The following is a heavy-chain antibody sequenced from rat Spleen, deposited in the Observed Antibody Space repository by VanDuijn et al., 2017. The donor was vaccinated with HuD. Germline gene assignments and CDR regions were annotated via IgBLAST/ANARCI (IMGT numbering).Heavy chain of an antibody. Sequence: EVQLVESGGGLVQPGRSLKLSCAASGFTFSNYGMAWVRQTPTKGLEWVASIKFEDFTPYYGDSVMGRFTISRDDGESTLYLQMNSLRSEDTATYYCVRLYNNHGYWYFDFWGPGTMVTVSS. CDR1: GFTFSNYG. CDR2: IKFEDFTP. CDR3: VRLYNNHGYWYFDF. V-gene: IGHV5-22*01. J-gene: IGHJ1*01. D-gene: IGHD1-5*01.